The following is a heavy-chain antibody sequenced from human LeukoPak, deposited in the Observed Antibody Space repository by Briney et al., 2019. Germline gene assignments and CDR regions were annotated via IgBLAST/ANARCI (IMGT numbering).Heavy chain of an antibody. CDR3: ARRYIVDPRFDP. J-gene: IGHJ5*02. V-gene: IGHV1-2*02. Sequence: ASVKVSCKASGYTFTGYYKHWVRQAPGQGLEWMGWNNPNSGGTNYAQKFQGRVTMTRDTSISTAYMELSRLRSDDTAVYYCARRYIVDPRFDPWGQGTLVTVSS. CDR1: GYTFTGYY. D-gene: IGHD5-12*01. CDR2: NNPNSGGT.